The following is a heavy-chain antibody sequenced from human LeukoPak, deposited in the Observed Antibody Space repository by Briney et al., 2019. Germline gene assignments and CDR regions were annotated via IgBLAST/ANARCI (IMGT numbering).Heavy chain of an antibody. J-gene: IGHJ4*02. CDR3: ARSPPTIFDY. D-gene: IGHD5-24*01. CDR2: IYYNGDT. Sequence: PSETLSLTCSVSGGSVSTSLHYWGWIRQPPGKGLEWIGNIYYNGDTSFNPSLEGRVSISIDLYKNQFSLDLTSVTAADTAVYYCARSPPTIFDYWGQGAMVTVCS. V-gene: IGHV4-39*01. CDR1: GGSVSTSLHY.